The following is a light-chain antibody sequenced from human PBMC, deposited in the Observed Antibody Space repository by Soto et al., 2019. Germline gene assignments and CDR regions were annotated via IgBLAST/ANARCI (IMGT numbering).Light chain of an antibody. V-gene: IGKV3D-20*02. CDR1: QRVYSSY. J-gene: IGKJ1*01. CDR2: DAS. CDR3: QQSYSTPWT. Sequence: IMLTQSPGTLSLSPGERVTLSCRASQRVYSSYLAWYQQRPGQAPRLLFYDASIRATGIPDRFSGSGSGTDFSLTISSLQPEDFATYYCQQSYSTPWTFGQGTKVDI.